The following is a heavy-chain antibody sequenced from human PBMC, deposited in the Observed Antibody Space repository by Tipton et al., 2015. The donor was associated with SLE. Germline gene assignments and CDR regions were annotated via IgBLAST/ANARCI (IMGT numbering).Heavy chain of an antibody. CDR1: GVSISSGSCY. CDR3: ASKYFYDSDGFRY. J-gene: IGHJ4*02. D-gene: IGHD3-22*01. V-gene: IGHV4-61*09. CDR2: IYTDGST. Sequence: TLSLTCTVSGVSISSGSCYWSWIRQPAGKGLEWIGHIYTDGSTNYNPSLKSRVSLSVDTSKNQFSLKLSSVTAADTAVYYCASKYFYDSDGFRYWGQGTLVTVSS.